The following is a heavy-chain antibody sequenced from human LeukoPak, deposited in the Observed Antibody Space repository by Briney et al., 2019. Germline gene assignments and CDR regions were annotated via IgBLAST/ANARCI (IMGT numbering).Heavy chain of an antibody. J-gene: IGHJ3*02. D-gene: IGHD3-22*01. CDR1: GGSISSSNYY. CDR2: ISSSGST. V-gene: IGHV4-61*02. CDR3: ARGPYSYDSSGAFDI. Sequence: SQTLSLTCTVSGGSISSSNYYWSWIRQPAGKGLEWIGRISSSGSTNYNPSLKSRVTISVDTSKNQFSLKLSSVTAADTAVYFCARGPYSYDSSGAFDIWGQGTMVTVSS.